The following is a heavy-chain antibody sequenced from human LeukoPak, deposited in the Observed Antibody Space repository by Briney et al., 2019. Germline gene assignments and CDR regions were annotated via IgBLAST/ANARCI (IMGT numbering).Heavy chain of an antibody. D-gene: IGHD3-10*01. CDR3: TTDPGSGRRGDY. J-gene: IGHJ4*02. Sequence: GGSLRLSCAASGFTFNNAWMSWVRQAPGKGPEWVGRIKTKIDGGTTDYAAPVKGRFTISRDDAKNMLYLQLNSLKTEDTALYYCTTDPGSGRRGDYWGQGTLVTVSS. V-gene: IGHV3-15*01. CDR2: IKTKIDGGTT. CDR1: GFTFNNAW.